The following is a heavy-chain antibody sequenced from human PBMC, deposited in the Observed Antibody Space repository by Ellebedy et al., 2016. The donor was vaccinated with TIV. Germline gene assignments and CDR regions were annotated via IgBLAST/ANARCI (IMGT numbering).Heavy chain of an antibody. J-gene: IGHJ4*02. CDR3: AKEGRWLRYFDY. Sequence: GGSLRLSCAASGFTFSTYGMHWVRQAPGKGLEWVAVISSDGRNKYYADSVKGRFTISRDNSKNTLYLQMNSLRAEDTAVYYCAKEGRWLRYFDYWGQGTLVTVSS. CDR1: GFTFSTYG. V-gene: IGHV3-30*18. D-gene: IGHD4-23*01. CDR2: ISSDGRNK.